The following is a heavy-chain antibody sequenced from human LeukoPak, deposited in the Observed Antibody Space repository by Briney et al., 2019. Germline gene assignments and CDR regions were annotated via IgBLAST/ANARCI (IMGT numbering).Heavy chain of an antibody. J-gene: IGHJ4*02. D-gene: IGHD4-17*01. V-gene: IGHV3-49*03. Sequence: GGSLRLSCTASGFTFGDYAMSWFRQAPGKGLEWVGFIRSKPNGGTPEYAASVKGRFTSSRDDSKSIAHLQMNSLKTKDKAAYYCTRAGVGAYGASILDDYWGQGPLVTAS. CDR2: IRSKPNGGTP. CDR3: TRAGVGAYGASILDDY. CDR1: GFTFGDYA.